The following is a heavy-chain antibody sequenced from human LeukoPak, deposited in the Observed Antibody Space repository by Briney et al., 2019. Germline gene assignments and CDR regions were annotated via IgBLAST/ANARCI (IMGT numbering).Heavy chain of an antibody. D-gene: IGHD1-26*01. CDR1: GFTFSNAW. CDR2: IKSKTYGGTT. V-gene: IGHV3-15*01. CDR3: TTYRFPPRATTLDY. J-gene: IGHJ4*02. Sequence: PGGSLRLSCAASGFTFSNAWMSWVRQAPGKGLEWVGRIKSKTYGGTTDYAAPVKGRFTISRDDSRNTLYLQMNSLKTEDTAVYYCTTYRFPPRATTLDYWGQGTLVTVSS.